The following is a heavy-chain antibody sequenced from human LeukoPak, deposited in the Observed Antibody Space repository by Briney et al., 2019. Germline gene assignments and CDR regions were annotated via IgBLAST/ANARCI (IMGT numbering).Heavy chain of an antibody. CDR2: IYTSGST. CDR1: GGSISSGSYY. Sequence: NPSETLSLTCTVSGGSISSGSYYWGWIRQPAGKGLEWIGRIYTSGSTNYNPSLKSRVTISVDTSKNQFSLKLSSVTAADTAVYYCARDRARAGYSSGGFDYWGQGTLVTVSS. J-gene: IGHJ4*02. V-gene: IGHV4-61*02. D-gene: IGHD6-19*01. CDR3: ARDRARAGYSSGGFDY.